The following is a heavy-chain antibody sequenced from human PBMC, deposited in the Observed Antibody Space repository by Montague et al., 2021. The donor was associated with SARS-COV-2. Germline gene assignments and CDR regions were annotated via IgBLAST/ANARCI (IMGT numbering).Heavy chain of an antibody. Sequence: CAISGDSVVPLSAAWSWFTHSLSTGLEWLGWTYLRSKWYLDYAVALNGRITIHADTSSNQFPLQLNSVTPEDTAVYYCARAPYSSGFYGMDVWGQGTTVTVSS. V-gene: IGHV6-1*01. D-gene: IGHD3-22*01. CDR2: TYLRSKWYL. CDR1: GDSVVPLSAA. CDR3: ARAPYSSGFYGMDV. J-gene: IGHJ6*02.